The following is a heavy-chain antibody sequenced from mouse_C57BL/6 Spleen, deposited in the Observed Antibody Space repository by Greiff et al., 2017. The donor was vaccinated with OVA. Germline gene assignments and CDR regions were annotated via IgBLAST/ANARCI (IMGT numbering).Heavy chain of an antibody. CDR3: ARAAIYYDYDYAMDY. J-gene: IGHJ4*01. D-gene: IGHD2-4*01. CDR1: GYSITSGYY. V-gene: IGHV3-6*01. Sequence: VQLQQSGPGLVKPSQSLSLTCSVTGYSITSGYYWNWIRQFPGNKLEWMGYISYDGSNNYNPSLKNRISITRDTSKNQFFLKLNSVTTEDTATYYCARAAIYYDYDYAMDYWGQGTSVTVSS. CDR2: ISYDGSN.